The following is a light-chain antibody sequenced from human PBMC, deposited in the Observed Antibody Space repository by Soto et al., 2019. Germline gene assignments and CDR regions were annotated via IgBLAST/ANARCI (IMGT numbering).Light chain of an antibody. Sequence: QSVLTQPPSASGTPGQRVTISCSGSSSNIGSNYVFWYQRLPGTAPKLLIYSDDQRPSGVPDRFSGSKSGTSASLIISGLRSEDEADYYCAAWDDSLSGPVFGGGTKLTVL. V-gene: IGLV1-47*02. J-gene: IGLJ3*02. CDR1: SSNIGSNY. CDR2: SDD. CDR3: AAWDDSLSGPV.